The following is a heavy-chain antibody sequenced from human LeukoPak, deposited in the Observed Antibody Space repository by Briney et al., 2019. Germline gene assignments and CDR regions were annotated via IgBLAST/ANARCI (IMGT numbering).Heavy chain of an antibody. D-gene: IGHD3-10*01. CDR3: ASSMVRGVIIEYYYYGMDV. J-gene: IGHJ6*02. V-gene: IGHV1-69*13. Sequence: SEKVSCKASGGTFSSYAISWVRQAPGQGLEWMGGIIPIFGTANYAQKFQGRVTITADESTSTAYMELSSLRSEDTAVYYCASSMVRGVIIEYYYYGMDVWGQGTTVTVSS. CDR2: IIPIFGTA. CDR1: GGTFSSYA.